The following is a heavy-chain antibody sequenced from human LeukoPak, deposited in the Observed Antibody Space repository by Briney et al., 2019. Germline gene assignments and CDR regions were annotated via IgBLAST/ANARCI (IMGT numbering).Heavy chain of an antibody. CDR2: IWYDGSNK. V-gene: IGHV3-33*08. CDR1: GFTFSSYW. Sequence: GGSLRLSCAASGFTFSSYWMNWARQAPGKGLEWVAVIWYDGSNKYYADSVKGRFTISRDNSKNTLYLQMNSLRAEDTAVYYCARDGSIAAQNFDYWGQGTLVTVSS. J-gene: IGHJ4*02. D-gene: IGHD6-6*01. CDR3: ARDGSIAAQNFDY.